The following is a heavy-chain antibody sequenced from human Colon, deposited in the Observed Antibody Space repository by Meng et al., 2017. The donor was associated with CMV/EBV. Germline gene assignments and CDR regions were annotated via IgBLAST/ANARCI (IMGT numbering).Heavy chain of an antibody. CDR3: AKSLFAAGQLAYFDS. CDR2: LSGSGSTT. Sequence: GESLKISCAASGFSFRDSAMGWVRQAPGKGLEWVSSLSGSGSTTYYAESVKGRFTISRDSSKNTVSLQMNSLRAEDTAVYYCAKSLFAAGQLAYFDSWGQGALVTVSS. J-gene: IGHJ4*02. D-gene: IGHD3-10*02. CDR1: GFSFRDSA. V-gene: IGHV3-23*01.